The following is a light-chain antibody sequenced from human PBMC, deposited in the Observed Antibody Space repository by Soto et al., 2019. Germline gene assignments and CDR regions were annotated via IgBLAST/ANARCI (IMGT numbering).Light chain of an antibody. Sequence: EIVMTQSPATLSVSPGERATLSCRASQSVSSNLAWYQQKPGQAPRLLIYGASTRATGIPARFSGSGSGTEFTLTICSLQSEDLAVYYWQQYNSWPPLTFGGGTKVEIK. CDR3: QQYNSWPPLT. J-gene: IGKJ4*01. CDR2: GAS. V-gene: IGKV3-15*01. CDR1: QSVSSN.